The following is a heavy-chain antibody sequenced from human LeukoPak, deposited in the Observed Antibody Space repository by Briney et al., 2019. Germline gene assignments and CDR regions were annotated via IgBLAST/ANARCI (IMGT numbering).Heavy chain of an antibody. CDR1: GYTFTSYY. Sequence: VASVKVSCKASGYTFTSYYMHWVRQAPGQGLEWMGIINPIGGGTNYAQKFQGRVTMTRDTSTSTVYMELSSLRSEDTAVYYCARDPELGTANYYFDYWGQGTLVTVSS. V-gene: IGHV1-46*01. J-gene: IGHJ4*02. CDR2: INPIGGGT. D-gene: IGHD7-27*01. CDR3: ARDPELGTANYYFDY.